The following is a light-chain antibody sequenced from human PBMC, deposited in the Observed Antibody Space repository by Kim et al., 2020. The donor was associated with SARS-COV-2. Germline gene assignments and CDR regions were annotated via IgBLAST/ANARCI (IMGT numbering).Light chain of an antibody. CDR2: DVS. V-gene: IGLV2-14*03. CDR1: SSDVGGYNY. CDR3: SSYTSSSTQV. J-gene: IGLJ1*01. Sequence: GQSITISCTGTSSDVGGYNYVSWYQQHPGKAPKLMIYDVSNRPSGVSNRFSSSKSGNTASLTISGLQAEDEADYYCSSYTSSSTQVFGTGTKVTVL.